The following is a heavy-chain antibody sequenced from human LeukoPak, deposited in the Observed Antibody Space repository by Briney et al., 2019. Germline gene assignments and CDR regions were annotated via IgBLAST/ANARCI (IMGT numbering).Heavy chain of an antibody. D-gene: IGHD2-15*01. CDR1: GGSISATIYY. CDR2: VYYSGST. Sequence: SETLSLTCTVSGGSISATIYYWAWIRQPPGKGLEWIGSVYYSGSTYYNPSLKSRVTISVDTSKNQFSLKLSSVTAADTAVYYCARHAGLGLYCSGGSCYLDYWGQGTLVTVSS. CDR3: ARHAGLGLYCSGGSCYLDY. J-gene: IGHJ4*02. V-gene: IGHV4-39*01.